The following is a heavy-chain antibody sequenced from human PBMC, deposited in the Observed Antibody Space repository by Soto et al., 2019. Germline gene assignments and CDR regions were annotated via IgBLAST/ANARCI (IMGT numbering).Heavy chain of an antibody. Sequence: PGGSLRLSSTASVFTLSNDWLNWVRQAPGKGLEWVANIKQDGSEKYFVDSVKGRFTISRDNAKNSLYLQMNSLRADDTAGYYCAKDLGRTAAVYYYHYAMDDWGQGTTVTVSS. CDR1: VFTLSNDW. CDR3: AKDLGRTAAVYYYHYAMDD. J-gene: IGHJ6*02. D-gene: IGHD2-2*01. CDR2: IKQDGSEK. V-gene: IGHV3-7*01.